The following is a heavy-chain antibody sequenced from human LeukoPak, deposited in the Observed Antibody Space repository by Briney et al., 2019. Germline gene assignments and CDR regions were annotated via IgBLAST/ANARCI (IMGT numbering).Heavy chain of an antibody. CDR2: IYPSGNT. D-gene: IGHD3-3*01. CDR3: ARDDFWSGYDY. CDR1: GGSMRSFY. J-gene: IGHJ4*02. Sequence: SETLSLTCSVSGGSMRSFYWSWIRQPAGKGLEWIGRIYPSGNTNYNPSLMSRVTMSTDTSKTQFSLRLSSVTAADTAVYYCARDDFWSGYDYWGQGTLVTVSS. V-gene: IGHV4-4*07.